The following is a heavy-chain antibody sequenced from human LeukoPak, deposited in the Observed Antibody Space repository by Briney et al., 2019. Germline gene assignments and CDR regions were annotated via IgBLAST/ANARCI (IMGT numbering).Heavy chain of an antibody. V-gene: IGHV1-46*01. CDR2: INPSGGST. CDR3: ARPSLYYYYGMDV. J-gene: IGHJ6*02. Sequence: ASVKVSCKASGYTFTSYAMNWVRQAPGQGLEWMGIINPSGGSTSYAQKFQGRVTMTRDTSTSTVYMELSSLRSEDTAVYYCARPSLYYYYGMDVWGQGTTVTVSS. CDR1: GYTFTSYA.